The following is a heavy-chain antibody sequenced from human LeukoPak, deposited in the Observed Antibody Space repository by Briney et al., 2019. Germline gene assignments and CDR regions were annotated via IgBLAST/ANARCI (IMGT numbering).Heavy chain of an antibody. Sequence: GGSLRLSCAASGFTFSSYGIHWVRQAPGKGLEWVAVISYDGSKRYYADSVKGRFIISRDNAKDSLYLQMNSLRAEDTAVYYCARVATDGGGFDPWGQGTLVTVSS. CDR1: GFTFSSYG. V-gene: IGHV3-30*03. D-gene: IGHD3-16*01. CDR3: ARVATDGGGFDP. J-gene: IGHJ5*02. CDR2: ISYDGSKR.